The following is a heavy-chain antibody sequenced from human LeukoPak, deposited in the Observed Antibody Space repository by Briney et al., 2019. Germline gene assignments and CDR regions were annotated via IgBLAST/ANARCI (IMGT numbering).Heavy chain of an antibody. D-gene: IGHD4-17*01. Sequence: PGGSLRLSCAASGFTVSSNHMSWVRQTPGKGLEWVSILYSAGSTFYADSVKGRFTISRDNSKNTLYLQMNSLRAEDTAIYYRATSSGGYGDYVFDFWGQGTLVTVSS. CDR2: LYSAGST. V-gene: IGHV3-53*01. J-gene: IGHJ4*02. CDR1: GFTVSSNH. CDR3: ATSSGGYGDYVFDF.